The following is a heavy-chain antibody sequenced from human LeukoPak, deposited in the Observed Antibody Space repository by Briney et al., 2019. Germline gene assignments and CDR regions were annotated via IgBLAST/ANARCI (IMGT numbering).Heavy chain of an antibody. V-gene: IGHV3-48*02. D-gene: IGHD3-9*01. CDR1: GFTFSSFG. J-gene: IGHJ1*01. Sequence: GGSLRLSCAASGFTFSSFGMNWVRQAPGKGLEWISYISTSSLNTIHYADSVKGRFTISRDNAKNALYLQMNSLRDEDTAVYYCARGDTRYEKFQYWGQGTLVTVSS. CDR2: ISTSSLNTI. CDR3: ARGDTRYEKFQY.